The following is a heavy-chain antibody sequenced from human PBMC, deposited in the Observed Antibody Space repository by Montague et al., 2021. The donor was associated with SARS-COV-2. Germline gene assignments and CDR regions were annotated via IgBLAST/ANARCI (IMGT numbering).Heavy chain of an antibody. J-gene: IGHJ5*02. CDR3: ARDGYSSSWSMLHWFDP. D-gene: IGHD6-13*01. CDR1: IGSISSGSYY. Sequence: TLSLTCTVSIGSISSGSYYWSWIRQPAGKGLEWIGRIYTSGSTNYNPSLKSRVTISVDTSKNQFSLKLSSVTAADTAVYYCARDGYSSSWSMLHWFDPWGQGTLVTVSS. V-gene: IGHV4-61*02. CDR2: IYTSGST.